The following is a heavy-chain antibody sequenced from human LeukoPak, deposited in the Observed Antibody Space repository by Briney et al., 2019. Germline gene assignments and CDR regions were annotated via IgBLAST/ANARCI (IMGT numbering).Heavy chain of an antibody. CDR2: IYYSGST. CDR3: ARGFQWLLAY. D-gene: IGHD6-19*01. J-gene: IGHJ4*02. V-gene: IGHV4-59*01. Sequence: SETLSLTCTVSGGSISSYYWSWIRQPPGKGLEWIGYIYYSGSTNYNPSLKSRVTISVDTSKNQFSLKLSSVTAADTAVYYCARGFQWLLAYWGQGTLVTVSS. CDR1: GGSISSYY.